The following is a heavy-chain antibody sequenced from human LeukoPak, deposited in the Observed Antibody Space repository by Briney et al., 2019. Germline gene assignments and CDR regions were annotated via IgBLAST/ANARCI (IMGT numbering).Heavy chain of an antibody. D-gene: IGHD2-15*01. CDR1: GFTFDDYA. CDR2: ISWNSGSI. CDR3: ARGTGDY. Sequence: GGSRRLSCAASGFTFDDYAMHWVRQAPGKGLEWVSGISWNSGSIGYADSVKGRFTISRDNAKNSLYLQMNSLRAEDTALYYCARGTGDYWGQGTLVTVSS. J-gene: IGHJ4*02. V-gene: IGHV3-9*01.